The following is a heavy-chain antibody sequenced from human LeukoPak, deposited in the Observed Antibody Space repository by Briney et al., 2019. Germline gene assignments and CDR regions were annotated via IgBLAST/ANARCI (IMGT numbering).Heavy chain of an antibody. Sequence: GASVKVSCKASGYTFTSYGISWVRQAPGQGLEWMGWISAYNGNTNYAQKLQGRVTVTTDTSTSTAYMELRSLRSDDTAVYYCARDPHMTTPYYYYMDVWGKGTTVTVSS. D-gene: IGHD4-11*01. V-gene: IGHV1-18*01. J-gene: IGHJ6*03. CDR1: GYTFTSYG. CDR3: ARDPHMTTPYYYYMDV. CDR2: ISAYNGNT.